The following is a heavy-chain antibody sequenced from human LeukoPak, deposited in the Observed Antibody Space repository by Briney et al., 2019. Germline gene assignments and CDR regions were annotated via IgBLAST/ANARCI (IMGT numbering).Heavy chain of an antibody. J-gene: IGHJ3*02. D-gene: IGHD3-10*01. V-gene: IGHV4-59*01. CDR1: GGSINSYY. CDR2: IYYSGST. CDR3: ARPTITLDALDI. Sequence: KPSETLSLTCTVSGGSINSYYWSWIRQPPGKGLEWIGYIYYSGSTNYNPSLKSRVTISVDTSKNQFSLRLSSVTAADTAVYYCARPTITLDALDIWGQGTMVTVSS.